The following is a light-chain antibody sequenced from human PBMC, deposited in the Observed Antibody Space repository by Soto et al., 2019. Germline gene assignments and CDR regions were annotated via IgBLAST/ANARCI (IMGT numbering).Light chain of an antibody. Sequence: EIVLTQSTGTLSLSPGERATLSCRASQSVSSSYLAWYQQKPGQAPRLLIYGASSRATGIPDRFSGSGSGTDLTLPISRLEPEDFAVYYCQQYGSSPPYTFGQGTKLEIK. J-gene: IGKJ2*01. CDR1: QSVSSSY. CDR2: GAS. V-gene: IGKV3-20*01. CDR3: QQYGSSPPYT.